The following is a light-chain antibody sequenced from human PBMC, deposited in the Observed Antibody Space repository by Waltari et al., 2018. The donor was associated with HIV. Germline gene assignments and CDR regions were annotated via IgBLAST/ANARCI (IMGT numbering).Light chain of an antibody. CDR3: ISSTSSNTRV. Sequence: QSALTQPASVSGSPGQSITIPCTGTSSDVGGYNYVSWYQQHPGKAPKLMIYDVSHRPSGVSNRFSGSKSGSTASLTISGLQAEDEADYYCISSTSSNTRVFGTGTKVTVL. CDR1: SSDVGGYNY. CDR2: DVS. J-gene: IGLJ1*01. V-gene: IGLV2-14*03.